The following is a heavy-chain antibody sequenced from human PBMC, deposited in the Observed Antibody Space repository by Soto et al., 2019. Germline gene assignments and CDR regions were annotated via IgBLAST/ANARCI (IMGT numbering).Heavy chain of an antibody. D-gene: IGHD1-20*01. CDR1: GFTFSSYA. CDR3: ARITGYNVAPGYFDL. Sequence: GGSLRLSCAASGFTFSSYAMHWVRQAPGKGLEWVAVISYDGSNKYYADSVKGRFTISRDNSKNTLYLQMNSLRAEDKAVYYCARITGYNVAPGYFDLWGRGTLVTVSS. CDR2: ISYDGSNK. J-gene: IGHJ2*01. V-gene: IGHV3-30-3*01.